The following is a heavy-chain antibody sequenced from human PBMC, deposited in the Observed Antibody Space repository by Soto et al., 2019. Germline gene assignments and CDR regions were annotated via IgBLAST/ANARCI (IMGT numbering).Heavy chain of an antibody. D-gene: IGHD2-15*01. V-gene: IGHV3-48*04. Sequence: PGGSLRLSCVASGFTFSAYSVNWVRQAPGKGLEWISYISSGSKTIYYADSVKGRFTISRDNAKRSLYLQMMSLTAEDTAIYYCVRGGGGGLFDPWGQGTMVTVSS. J-gene: IGHJ5*02. CDR1: GFTFSAYS. CDR2: ISSGSKTI. CDR3: VRGGGGGLFDP.